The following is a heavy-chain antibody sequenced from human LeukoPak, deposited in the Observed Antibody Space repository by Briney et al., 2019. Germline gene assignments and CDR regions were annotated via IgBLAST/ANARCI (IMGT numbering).Heavy chain of an antibody. CDR1: GGSISSYY. D-gene: IGHD3-16*01. CDR2: IYYSGST. CDR3: ARDRWRPGDMRENWFDP. Sequence: SETLSLTCTVSGGSISSYYWSWIRQPPGKGLEWIGYIYYSGSTNYNPSLKSRVTISVDTSKNQFSLKLSSVTAADTAVYYCARDRWRPGDMRENWFDPWGQGTLVTVSS. J-gene: IGHJ5*02. V-gene: IGHV4-59*01.